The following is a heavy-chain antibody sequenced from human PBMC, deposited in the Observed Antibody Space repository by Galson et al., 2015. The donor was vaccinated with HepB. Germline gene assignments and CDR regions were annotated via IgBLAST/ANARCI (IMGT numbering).Heavy chain of an antibody. V-gene: IGHV3-15*01. CDR1: GFTFSNAW. CDR3: TTAVTGTFDY. Sequence: SLRLSCAASGFTFSNAWMSWVRQAPGKGLEWVGRIKRKTDGGTTDYAAPVKGRFTISRDDSKNTLYLQMNSLKTEDTAVYYCTTAVTGTFDYWGQGTLVTVSS. D-gene: IGHD1-1*01. J-gene: IGHJ4*02. CDR2: IKRKTDGGTT.